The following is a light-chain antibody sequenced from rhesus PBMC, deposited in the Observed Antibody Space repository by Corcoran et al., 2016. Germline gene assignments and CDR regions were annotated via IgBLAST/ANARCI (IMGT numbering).Light chain of an antibody. J-gene: IGKJ1*01. Sequence: DIVMTQTPLSLPVTPGEPASISCRSSQSLWDSEDGNTYLDWYLQKPGQFSQLLIYEVSNRALGVPDRVSGSGSDTDFTLEISRVEDEDVGVYYCMQALEFPWTFGQGTKVEIK. CDR1: QSLWDSEDGNTY. CDR3: MQALEFPWT. CDR2: EVS. V-gene: IGKV2-104*02.